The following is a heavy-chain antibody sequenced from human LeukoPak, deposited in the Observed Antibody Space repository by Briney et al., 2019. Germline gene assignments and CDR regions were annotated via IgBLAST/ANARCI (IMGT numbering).Heavy chain of an antibody. CDR3: ARNVEFFDY. CDR1: GFTFDDYA. CDR2: ISWNSGSI. J-gene: IGHJ4*02. V-gene: IGHV3-9*01. Sequence: GGSLRLSCAASGFTFDDYAMHWVRQAPGKGLEWVSGISWNSGSIGYADSVKGRFTISRDNAKNSLYLQMNSLRAEDTALYYCARNVEFFDYWGQGTLVTVSS. D-gene: IGHD3-10*01.